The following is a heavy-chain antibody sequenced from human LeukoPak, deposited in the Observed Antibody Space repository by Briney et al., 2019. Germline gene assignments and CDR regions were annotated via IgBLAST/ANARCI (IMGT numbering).Heavy chain of an antibody. CDR3: ARTPMWDYYDSSGYYYLDY. J-gene: IGHJ4*02. D-gene: IGHD3-22*01. V-gene: IGHV4-34*01. CDR1: GGSFSGYH. Sequence: SETLSLTCAVYGGSFSGYHWSWIRQPPGKGLEWIGEINHSGSTNYNPSLKSRVTISVDTSKNQFSLKLSSVTAADTAVYYCARTPMWDYYDSSGYYYLDYWGQGTPVTVSS. CDR2: INHSGST.